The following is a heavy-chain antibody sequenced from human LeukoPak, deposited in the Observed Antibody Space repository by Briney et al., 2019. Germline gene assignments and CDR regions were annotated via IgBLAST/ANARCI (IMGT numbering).Heavy chain of an antibody. CDR2: INHNGNVN. Sequence: GGSLRLSCAASGFTFSSYWMNWARQAPGKGLEWVASINHNGNVNYYVDSVKGRFTISRDNAKNSLYLQMNSLRAEDTAVYYCARQVAVAGATNWFDPWGQGTLVTVSS. J-gene: IGHJ5*02. D-gene: IGHD6-19*01. V-gene: IGHV3-7*03. CDR3: ARQVAVAGATNWFDP. CDR1: GFTFSSYW.